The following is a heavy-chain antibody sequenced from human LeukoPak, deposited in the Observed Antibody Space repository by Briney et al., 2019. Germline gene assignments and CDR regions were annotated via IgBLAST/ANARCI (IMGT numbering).Heavy chain of an antibody. D-gene: IGHD2-2*01. J-gene: IGHJ4*02. CDR3: ARSLSTAGIDY. V-gene: IGHV4-59*08. CDR2: MYSSGST. Sequence: SETLSLTCTVSGGSMTHYYWSWIRQPPGKGLEWIGYMYSSGSTNYNPSLESRVTLSLDTSKNQFSLKLRSVTAADTAVYYCARSLSTAGIDYWGQGTLVTVSS. CDR1: GGSMTHYY.